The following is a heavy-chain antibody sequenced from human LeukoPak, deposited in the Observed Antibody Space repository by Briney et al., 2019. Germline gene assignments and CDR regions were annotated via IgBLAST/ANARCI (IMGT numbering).Heavy chain of an antibody. D-gene: IGHD7-27*01. J-gene: IGHJ4*02. CDR3: TTRVGTNTFDY. CDR1: GGSISSYY. CDR2: IYTDGHT. Sequence: KPSETLSLTCTVSGGSISSYYWSWIRQPAGKGLEWIGRIYTDGHTSYNPSLQSRLTISLDSSTNHFSLELNSVTAADTAVYYCTTRVGTNTFDYWGQGILVSVSS. V-gene: IGHV4-4*07.